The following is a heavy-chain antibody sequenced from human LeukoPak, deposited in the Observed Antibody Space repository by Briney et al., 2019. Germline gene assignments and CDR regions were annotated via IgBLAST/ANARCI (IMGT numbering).Heavy chain of an antibody. CDR1: GFTFSSYW. D-gene: IGHD3-22*01. Sequence: GGSLRISCAASGFTFSSYWMSWVRQAPGKGLEWVANIRQDGSEEFYVDSVKGRFTISRDNAKNSLYLQMNSLRAEDTAVYYCARDGDDSSGYYGDYWGQGTLVIVSS. CDR3: ARDGDDSSGYYGDY. CDR2: IRQDGSEE. V-gene: IGHV3-7*01. J-gene: IGHJ4*02.